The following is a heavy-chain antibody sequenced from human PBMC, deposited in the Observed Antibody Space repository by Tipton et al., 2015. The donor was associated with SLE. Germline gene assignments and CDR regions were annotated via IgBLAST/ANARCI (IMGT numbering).Heavy chain of an antibody. Sequence: TLSLTCTVSGGSISSSGYDWGWIRQPPGKGLEWIGSFYHSGSTYYNPSPKSRVTISVDTSKNQLSLKLSAVTAADTAVYYCARALWKGGDYWGQGTLVTVSS. CDR1: GGSISSSGYD. D-gene: IGHD1-1*01. CDR3: ARALWKGGDY. V-gene: IGHV4-39*07. CDR2: FYHSGST. J-gene: IGHJ4*02.